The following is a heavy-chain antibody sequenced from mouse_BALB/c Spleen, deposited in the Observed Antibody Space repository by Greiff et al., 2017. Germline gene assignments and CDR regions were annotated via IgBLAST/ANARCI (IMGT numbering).Heavy chain of an antibody. D-gene: IGHD1-1*01. J-gene: IGHJ3*01. Sequence: VKLMESGPGLVAPSQSLSITCTVSGFSLTGYGVNWVRQPPGKGLEWLGMIWGDGSTDYNSALKSRLSISKDNSKSQVFLKMNSLQTDDTARYYCARNNYGSSLRFAYWGQGTLVTVSA. CDR3: ARNNYGSSLRFAY. CDR2: IWGDGST. V-gene: IGHV2-6-7*01. CDR1: GFSLTGYG.